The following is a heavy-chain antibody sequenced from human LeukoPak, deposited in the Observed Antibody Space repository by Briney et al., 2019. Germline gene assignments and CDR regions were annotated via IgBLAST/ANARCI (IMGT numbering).Heavy chain of an antibody. J-gene: IGHJ4*02. V-gene: IGHV1-8*01. CDR2: MNPNSGNT. Sequence: GASVKVSCKASGYTFTSYDINWVRQATGQGLEWMGWMNPNSGNTGYAQKFQGRVTMTRNTSISTAYMELSSLRSEDTAVYYCARGKFRRAQNGGLKKPNLYYFDYWGQGTLVTVSS. D-gene: IGHD1-14*01. CDR1: GYTFTSYD. CDR3: ARGKFRRAQNGGLKKPNLYYFDY.